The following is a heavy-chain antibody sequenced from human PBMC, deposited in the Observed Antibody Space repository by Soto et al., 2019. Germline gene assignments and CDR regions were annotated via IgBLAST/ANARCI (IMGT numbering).Heavy chain of an antibody. Sequence: SETLSLTCTVSGGSVSSSSWSWIRQPPGRGLEWIGYIYNNGRTDYNPSLKSRVTISVDTSKNHFSLKLSSVTPADTAVYYCARARFCTSTSCYHYFDFWGQGTLVTVSS. V-gene: IGHV4-59*02. CDR1: GGSVSSSS. D-gene: IGHD2-2*01. CDR3: ARARFCTSTSCYHYFDF. J-gene: IGHJ4*02. CDR2: IYNNGRT.